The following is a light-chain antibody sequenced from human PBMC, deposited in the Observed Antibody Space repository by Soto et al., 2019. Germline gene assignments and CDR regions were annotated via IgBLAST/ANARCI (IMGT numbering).Light chain of an antibody. CDR2: GAS. J-gene: IGKJ5*01. V-gene: IGKV3-15*01. CDR1: QSISSS. Sequence: EIVMTQSPATLSVSPGEGVTLSCRASQSISSSLAWYQQMPGQAPRLLIYGASTRATGVPARFSGSGSGTEFTLTISSLRSEDFAVYFCQQYNNWPPITFGQGTRLEI. CDR3: QQYNNWPPIT.